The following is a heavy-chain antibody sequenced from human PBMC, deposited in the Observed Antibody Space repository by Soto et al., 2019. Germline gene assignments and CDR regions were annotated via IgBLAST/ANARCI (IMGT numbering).Heavy chain of an antibody. J-gene: IGHJ4*02. D-gene: IGHD6-19*01. CDR3: AKGGRQWLVTSDFNY. CDR1: GFTFSSYG. Sequence: GGSLRLSCAASGFTFSSYGMHWVRQAPGKGLEWVAVISHDGSNKYFADSVKGRFTISRDNSQNTLYLQMNSLRAEDTAVYYCAKGGRQWLVTSDFNYWGQGALVTVS. CDR2: ISHDGSNK. V-gene: IGHV3-30*18.